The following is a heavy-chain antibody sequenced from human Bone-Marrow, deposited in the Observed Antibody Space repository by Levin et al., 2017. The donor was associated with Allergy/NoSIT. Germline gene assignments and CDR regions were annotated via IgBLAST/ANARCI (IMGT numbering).Heavy chain of an antibody. CDR2: IWYDGTNK. V-gene: IGHV3-33*01. J-gene: IGHJ6*03. CDR3: ARSGTNYNYYMDV. CDR1: GIAFSSSA. D-gene: IGHD2-8*01. Sequence: GESLKISCAASGIAFSSSAMHWVRQAPGKGLEWVAVIWYDGTNKNYADSMKGRFTISRDNSKNTLYLQMSSLRAEDTAVYYVARSGTNYNYYMDVWGKGTTVTVSS.